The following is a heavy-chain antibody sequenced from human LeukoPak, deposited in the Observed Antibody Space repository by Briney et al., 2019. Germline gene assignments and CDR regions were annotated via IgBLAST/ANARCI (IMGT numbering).Heavy chain of an antibody. Sequence: PGGSLRLSCAASGFTFSSYEMNWVRQAPGKGLEWVSYISSSGSLIYYADSVKSRFTISRDNAKNSLYLQMNSLRAEDTAVYYCAREMGYYDSSGYYYWGQGTLVTVSS. CDR1: GFTFSSYE. CDR3: AREMGYYDSSGYYY. V-gene: IGHV3-48*03. D-gene: IGHD3-22*01. J-gene: IGHJ4*02. CDR2: ISSSGSLI.